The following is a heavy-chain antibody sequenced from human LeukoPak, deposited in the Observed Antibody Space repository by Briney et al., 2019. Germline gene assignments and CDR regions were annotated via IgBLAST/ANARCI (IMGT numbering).Heavy chain of an antibody. V-gene: IGHV3-48*01. Sequence: GGSLRLSCAASGFIFSSYSMNWVRQAPGKGLEWVSYISSSGSTIYYADSVKGRFTISRDNAKNSLYLQMNSLRAEDTALYYCAKGGGFGELNFDYWGQGTLVTVSS. J-gene: IGHJ4*02. CDR3: AKGGGFGELNFDY. CDR1: GFIFSSYS. CDR2: ISSSGSTI. D-gene: IGHD3-10*01.